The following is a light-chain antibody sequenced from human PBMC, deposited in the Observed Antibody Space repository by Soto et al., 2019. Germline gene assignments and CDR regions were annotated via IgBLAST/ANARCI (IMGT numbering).Light chain of an antibody. Sequence: EVVLTQSPGTLSLSPGERDTLSCRASPSVSSRYLTWYQQKPGQAPRLLIYGASSRATGIPDRFSGSGSGTDFILTITRLEPEDFAVYYWQQYGSSTQVTFGGGTKVEIK. V-gene: IGKV3-20*01. CDR3: QQYGSSTQVT. CDR2: GAS. J-gene: IGKJ4*01. CDR1: PSVSSRY.